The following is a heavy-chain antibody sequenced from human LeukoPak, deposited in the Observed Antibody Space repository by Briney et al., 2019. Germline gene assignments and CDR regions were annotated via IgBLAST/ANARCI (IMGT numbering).Heavy chain of an antibody. Sequence: PGGSLRLSCAVTSYTFSQTWMNWVRQASGKGLEWLGRIKSKSEGGTIYYAAPVKGRFTISRDDSKNTLYLQMNTLKTEDTAVYYCTTEGYGSGSYDHWGQGTLVTVSS. D-gene: IGHD3-10*01. CDR3: TTEGYGSGSYDH. CDR2: IKSKSEGGTI. J-gene: IGHJ4*02. V-gene: IGHV3-15*01. CDR1: SYTFSQTW.